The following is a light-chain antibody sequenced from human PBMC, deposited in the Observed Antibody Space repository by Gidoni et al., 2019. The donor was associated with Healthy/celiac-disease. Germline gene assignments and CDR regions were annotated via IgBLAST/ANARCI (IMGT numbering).Light chain of an antibody. V-gene: IGLV3-21*04. CDR3: QVWDSSSDHVV. J-gene: IGLJ2*01. Sequence: YVRTQPPSVSVAPGKTARITCGGNNSGSKSVHWYQQNPGQAPLLVIYYDSDRPSGIPERFSGSNSGNTATLTISRVEAGDEADYYCQVWDSSSDHVVFGGGTKLTVL. CDR2: YDS. CDR1: NSGSKS.